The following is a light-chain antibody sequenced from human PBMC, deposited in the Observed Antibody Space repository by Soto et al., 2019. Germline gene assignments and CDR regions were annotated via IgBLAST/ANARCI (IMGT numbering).Light chain of an antibody. Sequence: QSALTQPPSVSAAPGQKVTISCSGSSSNIGNNYVSWYRQFPGTAPKLLIYDNDKRPSGIPDRLSGSKSGTSATLGITGLQTGDEADYYCGAWDSSLSGGVFGGGTKLTVL. V-gene: IGLV1-51*01. CDR1: SSNIGNNY. CDR3: GAWDSSLSGGV. CDR2: DND. J-gene: IGLJ2*01.